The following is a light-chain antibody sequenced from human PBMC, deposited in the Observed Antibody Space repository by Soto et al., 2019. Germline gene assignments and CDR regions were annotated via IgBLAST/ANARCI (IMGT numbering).Light chain of an antibody. J-gene: IGKJ4*01. CDR2: DAS. Sequence: DLQMTQSPSSLSASVGDRVTITCRASQTIGIYLNWYQVKPGKAPKLLIYDASSLQSGVPSRFSGSGSGTDFTLTISGLQPEDFATYYCQQSSTSPRALTFGGGTKVEI. CDR1: QTIGIY. CDR3: QQSSTSPRALT. V-gene: IGKV1-39*01.